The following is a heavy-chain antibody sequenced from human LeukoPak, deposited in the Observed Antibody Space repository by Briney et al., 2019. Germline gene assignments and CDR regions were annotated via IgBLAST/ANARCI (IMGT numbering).Heavy chain of an antibody. CDR2: ISPYNGGT. V-gene: IGHV1-2*02. J-gene: IGHJ2*01. CDR3: ARGKVGVDWCFDI. D-gene: IGHD1-26*01. CDR1: GYTFTVYY. Sequence: ASVKVSCKASGYTFTVYYVHWVRQAPGQGLEWIGSISPYNGGTKFAQNFQGRVSMTSDASISTASMELRSLTSDDTAVYYCARGKVGVDWCFDIWGRGTLVSVSS.